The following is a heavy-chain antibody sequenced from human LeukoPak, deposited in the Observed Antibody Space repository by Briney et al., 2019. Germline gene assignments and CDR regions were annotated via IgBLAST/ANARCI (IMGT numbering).Heavy chain of an antibody. Sequence: GGPLRLSCAASGFTFSSYAMHWVRQAPGKGLEYVSAISSNGGSTYYANSVKGRFTISRDNSKNTLYLQMGSLRAEDMAVYYCARAVGGGYDYVFDYWGQGTLVTVSS. CDR2: ISSNGGST. CDR1: GFTFSSYA. V-gene: IGHV3-64*01. CDR3: ARAVGGGYDYVFDY. J-gene: IGHJ4*02. D-gene: IGHD5-12*01.